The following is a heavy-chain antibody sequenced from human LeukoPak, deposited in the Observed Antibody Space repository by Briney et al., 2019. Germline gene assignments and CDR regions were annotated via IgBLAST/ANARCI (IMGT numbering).Heavy chain of an antibody. Sequence: PGGSLRLSSAASGLTFSSYGISWVRQAPGKGLEWVSAISATGGTTYYEDSVKGRFSISRDNSKNTLYVQMNSLRAEDTAVYYCAKESKQSGSYPIDYWGQGTLVTVSS. CDR3: AKESKQSGSYPIDY. CDR1: GLTFSSYG. J-gene: IGHJ4*02. D-gene: IGHD1-26*01. V-gene: IGHV3-23*01. CDR2: ISATGGTT.